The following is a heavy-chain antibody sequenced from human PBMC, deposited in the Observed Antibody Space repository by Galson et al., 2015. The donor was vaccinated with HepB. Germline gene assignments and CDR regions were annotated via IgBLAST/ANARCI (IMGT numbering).Heavy chain of an antibody. V-gene: IGHV3-23*01. CDR2: ISGSGGST. J-gene: IGHJ6*03. Sequence: SLRLSCAASGFTFSSYAMSWVRQAPGKGLEWVSAISGSGGSTYYADSVKGRFTISRDNSKNTLYLQMNGLRAEDTAVYYCAKEGIAARLIDYYYYYYMDVWGKGTTVTVSS. D-gene: IGHD6-6*01. CDR3: AKEGIAARLIDYYYYYYMDV. CDR1: GFTFSSYA.